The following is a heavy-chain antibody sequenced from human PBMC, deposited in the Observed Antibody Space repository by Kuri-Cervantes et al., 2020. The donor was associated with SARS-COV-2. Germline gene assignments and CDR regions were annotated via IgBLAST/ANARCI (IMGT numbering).Heavy chain of an antibody. CDR3: ARSQSYCSTTSCYSGGGMDV. CDR1: GFTFSSYD. CDR2: IGPAGDT. Sequence: GGSLRLSCAASGFTFSSYDMHWVRQATGKGLEWVSAIGPAGDTYYPGSVKGRFTISRENAKNSLYLQMNSLRAGDTAVYYCARSQSYCSTTSCYSGGGMDVWGQGTTVTFSS. D-gene: IGHD2-2*01. V-gene: IGHV3-13*01. J-gene: IGHJ6*02.